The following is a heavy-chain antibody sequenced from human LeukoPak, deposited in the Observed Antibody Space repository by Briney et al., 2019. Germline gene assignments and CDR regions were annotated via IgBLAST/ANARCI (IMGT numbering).Heavy chain of an antibody. D-gene: IGHD4-17*01. V-gene: IGHV3-72*01. CDR2: TRNKANGYTT. CDR1: GFTFSSYG. Sequence: GGSLRLSCAASGFTFSSYGMHWVRQAPGKGLEWVGRTRNKANGYTTEYAASVKGRFTTSRDDSKDSLYLQMNSLKTEDTAVYYCVLTFPVTMEEDRFDYWGQGTLVTVSS. CDR3: VLTFPVTMEEDRFDY. J-gene: IGHJ4*02.